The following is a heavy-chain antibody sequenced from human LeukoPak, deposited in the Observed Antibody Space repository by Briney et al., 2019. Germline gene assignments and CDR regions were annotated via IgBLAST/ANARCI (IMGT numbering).Heavy chain of an antibody. Sequence: SGGSLRLSCAASGFTFSSYAMSWVRQAPGKGLEWVSAISGSGSTYYADSVKGRFTISRDNSKNTLYLQMNSLRAEDTAVYYCAKGGQWLVPDYWGQGTLVTVSS. J-gene: IGHJ4*02. CDR2: ISGSGST. V-gene: IGHV3-23*01. D-gene: IGHD6-19*01. CDR3: AKGGQWLVPDY. CDR1: GFTFSSYA.